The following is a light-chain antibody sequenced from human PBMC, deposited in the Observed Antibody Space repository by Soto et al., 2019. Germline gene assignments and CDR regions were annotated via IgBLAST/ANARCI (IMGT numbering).Light chain of an antibody. V-gene: IGLV7-46*01. J-gene: IGLJ2*01. CDR2: DTD. CDR3: LVYYSGARV. Sequence: QAVVTQEPSLTVSPGGTVTLTCGFSTGAVTSGHYPYWFQQKPGQAPTTLIYDTDNKHSWTPARFSGSLLGGKAALTLSGAQPEDEADYYCLVYYSGARVFGGGTKLTVL. CDR1: TGAVTSGHY.